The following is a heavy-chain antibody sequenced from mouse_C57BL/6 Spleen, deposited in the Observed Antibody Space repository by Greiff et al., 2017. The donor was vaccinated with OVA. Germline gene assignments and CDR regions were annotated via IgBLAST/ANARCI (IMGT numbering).Heavy chain of an antibody. CDR2: INPSTGGT. CDR1: GYSFTGYY. V-gene: IGHV1-43*01. Sequence: VQLKQSGPELVKPGASVKISCKASGYSFTGYYMHWVKQSSEKSLEWIGEINPSTGGTSYNQKFKGKATLTVDKSSSTAYMQLKSLTSEDSSVYYCARHYDDFDYWGQGTTLTVSS. J-gene: IGHJ2*01. D-gene: IGHD2-4*01. CDR3: ARHYDDFDY.